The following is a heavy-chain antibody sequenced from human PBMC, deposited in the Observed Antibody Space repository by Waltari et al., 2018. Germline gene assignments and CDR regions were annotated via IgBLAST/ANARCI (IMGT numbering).Heavy chain of an antibody. D-gene: IGHD1-1*01. Sequence: QMHLIQSAAEVKRTGSSVKVSCRASGYIFPFRYLHWVRQAPGQALEWMGWMTPYNGNAKYAQTVQDRVTFRRDGSLTMYLELRSLRSEDTAGYYCARSPLDSSGTTCESWGQGTKITVSS. CDR1: GYIFPFRY. CDR3: ARSPLDSSGTTCES. J-gene: IGHJ5*02. CDR2: MTPYNGNA. V-gene: IGHV1-45*02.